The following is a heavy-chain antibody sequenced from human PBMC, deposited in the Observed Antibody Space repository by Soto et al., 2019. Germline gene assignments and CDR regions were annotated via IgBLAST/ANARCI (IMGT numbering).Heavy chain of an antibody. Sequence: EVQLVESGGGLVKPGGSLRLSCAASGFTFSNAWMSWVRQAPLKGLEWVGRIKSKTGGGTTDYAAPVKGRFTISRADSKNTLYLQMNRLKTEDTDVYYCKRDGSGSYDWGQGTLVTVSS. J-gene: IGHJ4*02. CDR2: IKSKTGGGTT. D-gene: IGHD3-10*01. CDR1: GFTFSNAW. CDR3: KRDGSGSYD. V-gene: IGHV3-15*01.